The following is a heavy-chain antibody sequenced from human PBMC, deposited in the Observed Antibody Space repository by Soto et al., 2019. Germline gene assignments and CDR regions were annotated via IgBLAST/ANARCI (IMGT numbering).Heavy chain of an antibody. V-gene: IGHV3-23*01. CDR3: AKDPSSVAGIFDY. CDR1: GFTFSSYA. D-gene: IGHD6-19*01. J-gene: IGHJ4*02. CDR2: ISGSGGST. Sequence: VGSLRLSCAASGFTFSSYAMNWFRQAPGKGLEWVSAISGSGGSTYYADSVKGRFTISRDNSKNTLYLQMNSLRAEDTAVYYCAKDPSSVAGIFDYWGQGILVTVSS.